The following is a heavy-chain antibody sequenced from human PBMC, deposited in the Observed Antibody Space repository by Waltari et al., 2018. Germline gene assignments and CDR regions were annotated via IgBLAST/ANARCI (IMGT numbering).Heavy chain of an antibody. V-gene: IGHV3-48*03. CDR2: FSSRGSII. D-gene: IGHD4-17*01. CDR1: GFTFSSYE. Sequence: EVQLVESGGGLVQPGGSLRLSCAASGFTFSSYEMNWVRQAPGKGLEWVSYFSSRGSIIYDADSVKGRFTISRDNAKNSLYLQMNSLRAEDTAVYYCASIDTYGDGLTYWGQGTLVTVSS. J-gene: IGHJ4*02. CDR3: ASIDTYGDGLTY.